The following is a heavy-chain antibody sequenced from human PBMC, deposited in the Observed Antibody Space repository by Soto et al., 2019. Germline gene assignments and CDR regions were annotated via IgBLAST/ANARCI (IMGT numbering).Heavy chain of an antibody. CDR2: IIGGSDTT. D-gene: IGHD3-10*01. J-gene: IGHJ4*02. V-gene: IGHV3-23*01. Sequence: GGSLRLSCAASGFTFSSYSMNWVRQAPGKGLEWVSAIIGGSDTTHYADSVKGRFTISRDNSKNTLYLQMNSLRVEDTAVYYCARVQDPGGSNMIFNYWGQGTLVTVSS. CDR1: GFTFSSYS. CDR3: ARVQDPGGSNMIFNY.